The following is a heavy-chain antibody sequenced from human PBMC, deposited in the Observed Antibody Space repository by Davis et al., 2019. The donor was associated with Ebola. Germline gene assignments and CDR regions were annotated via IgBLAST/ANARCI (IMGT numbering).Heavy chain of an antibody. CDR3: AKDRRQLWLNWFDP. CDR2: ISGSGGST. D-gene: IGHD5-18*01. V-gene: IGHV3-23*01. Sequence: ETLSLTCSVSGGSVGSDYWSWVRQAPGKGLEWVSAISGSGGSTYYADSVKGRFTISRDNSKNTLYLQMNSLRAEDTAVYYCAKDRRQLWLNWFDPWGQGTLVTVSS. J-gene: IGHJ5*02. CDR1: GGSVGSDY.